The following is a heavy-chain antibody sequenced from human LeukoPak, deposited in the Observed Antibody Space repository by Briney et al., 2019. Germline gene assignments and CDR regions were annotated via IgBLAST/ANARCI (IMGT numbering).Heavy chain of an antibody. J-gene: IGHJ4*02. CDR3: AKGRGYSGYDFFDY. Sequence: GGSLRLPCAASGFTFSSYAMSWVRQAPGKGLEWVSAISASGGSTFYADSVKGRFTISRDNSKNTLYLQMNSLRAEDTALYYCAKGRGYSGYDFFDYWGQGTLVTVSS. D-gene: IGHD5-12*01. V-gene: IGHV3-23*01. CDR1: GFTFSSYA. CDR2: ISASGGST.